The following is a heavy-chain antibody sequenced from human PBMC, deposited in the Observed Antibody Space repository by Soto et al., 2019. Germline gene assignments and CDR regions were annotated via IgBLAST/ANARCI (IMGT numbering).Heavy chain of an antibody. CDR1: GFTFRSYG. V-gene: IGHV3-33*03. D-gene: IGHD5-18*01. CDR2: IWYDGSYK. J-gene: IGHJ3*02. CDR3: AKDFGYSYGYDAFDI. Sequence: GGSLRLSCTASGFTFRSYGMHWVRQAPGKGLEWVALIWYDGSYKYYADSVKGRFTISRDNSKNTLYLQMNSLRVEDTAVYYCAKDFGYSYGYDAFDIWGQGTMVTVSS.